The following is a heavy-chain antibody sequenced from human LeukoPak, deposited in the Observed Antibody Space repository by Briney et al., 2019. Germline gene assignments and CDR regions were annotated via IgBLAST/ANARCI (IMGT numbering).Heavy chain of an antibody. V-gene: IGHV1-69*05. CDR2: INPIFGTA. CDR1: GGTFSSYA. D-gene: IGHD6-19*01. J-gene: IGHJ4*02. Sequence: SVKVSCKASGGTFSSYAISWVRQAPGQGLEWMGRINPIFGTANYAQKFQGRVTITTDESTSTDYMELSSLRSEDTAVYYCAREFLKSSGWVLEDYWGQGTLVTVSS. CDR3: AREFLKSSGWVLEDY.